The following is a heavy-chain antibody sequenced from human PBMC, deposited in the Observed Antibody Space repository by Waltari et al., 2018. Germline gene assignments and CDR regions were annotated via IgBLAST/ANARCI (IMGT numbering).Heavy chain of an antibody. D-gene: IGHD6-13*01. CDR2: IYYSGST. J-gene: IGHJ4*02. V-gene: IGHV4-31*03. CDR1: GGSISSGGYY. Sequence: QVQLQESGPGLVKPSQTLSLTCTVSGGSISSGGYYWSWIRQHPGKGLEWIGYIYYSGSTYYNPSLKRRVTISVDTSKNQFSLKLSSVTAADTAVYYCARLEPSSWYYFDYWGQGTLVTVSS. CDR3: ARLEPSSWYYFDY.